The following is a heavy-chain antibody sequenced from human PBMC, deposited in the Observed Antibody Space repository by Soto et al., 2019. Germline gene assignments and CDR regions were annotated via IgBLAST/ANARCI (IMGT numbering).Heavy chain of an antibody. D-gene: IGHD3-10*01. CDR2: IKQDGSEK. CDR3: ARGPPTLLWFGELLGGGGAFDI. V-gene: IGHV3-7*03. J-gene: IGHJ3*02. CDR1: GFTFSSYW. Sequence: GGSLRLSCAASGFTFSSYWMSWVRQAPGKGLEWVANIKQDGSEKYYVDSVKGRFTISRDNAKNSLYLQMNSLRAEDTAVYYCARGPPTLLWFGELLGGGGAFDIWGQGTMVTV.